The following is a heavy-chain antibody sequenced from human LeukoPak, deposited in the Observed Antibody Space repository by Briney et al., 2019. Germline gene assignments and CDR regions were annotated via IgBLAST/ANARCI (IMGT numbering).Heavy chain of an antibody. D-gene: IGHD2-15*01. V-gene: IGHV4-59*08. Sequence: PSETLSLTCTVSGGSISSHYWSWIRQPPGKGLEWIGYIYYSGSTNYNPSLKSRVTISVDTSKNQFSLKLSSVTAADTAVYYCARHSSGGRGAWFDPWGQGTLVTVSS. CDR1: GGSISSHY. J-gene: IGHJ5*02. CDR3: ARHSSGGRGAWFDP. CDR2: IYYSGST.